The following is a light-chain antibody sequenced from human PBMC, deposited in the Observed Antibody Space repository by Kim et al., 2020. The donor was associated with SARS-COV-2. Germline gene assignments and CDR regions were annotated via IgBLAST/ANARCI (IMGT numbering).Light chain of an antibody. CDR2: TAS. V-gene: IGKV1-NL1*01. Sequence: IGDTVTITFRASQGISTSLALLQQQSGKAPTLLVYTASELRSGVPTRFSGSGSGTDFTLTISNLQAEDFATYHCQQCYSTRGLWSFGQGTKVDIK. CDR1: QGISTS. CDR3: QQCYSTRGLWS. J-gene: IGKJ1*01.